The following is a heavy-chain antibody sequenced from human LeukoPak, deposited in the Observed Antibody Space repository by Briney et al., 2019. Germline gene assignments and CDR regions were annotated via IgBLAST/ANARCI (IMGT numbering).Heavy chain of an antibody. CDR1: GGTFSSYA. V-gene: IGHV1-69*04. D-gene: IGHD5-18*01. CDR3: ARAADKYSYGHGPSD. CDR2: IIPILGIA. Sequence: SVTVSCKASGGTFSSYAISWVRQAPGQGLEWMGRIIPILGIANYAQKFQGRVTITADKSTSTAYMELSSLRSEDTAVYYCARAADKYSYGHGPSDWGQGTLVTVSS. J-gene: IGHJ4*02.